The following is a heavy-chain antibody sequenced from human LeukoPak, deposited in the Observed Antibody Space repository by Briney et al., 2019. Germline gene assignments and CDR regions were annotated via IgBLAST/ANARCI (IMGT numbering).Heavy chain of an antibody. J-gene: IGHJ6*03. CDR2: IIPIFGTA. CDR3: ARGSTSYYYYYYYMDV. V-gene: IGHV1-69*13. CDR1: GGTFSSYA. Sequence: GASVKVSCKASGGTFSSYAISWVRQAPGQELEWMGGIIPIFGTANYAQKFQGRVTITADESTSTAYMELSSLRSEDTAVYYCARGSTSYYYYYYYMDVWGKGTTVTISS. D-gene: IGHD2-2*01.